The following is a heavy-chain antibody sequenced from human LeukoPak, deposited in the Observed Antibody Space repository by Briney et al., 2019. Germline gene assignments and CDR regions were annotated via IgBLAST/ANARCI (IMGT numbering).Heavy chain of an antibody. CDR3: AKSGARIVATIDGYIDY. CDR2: ISGSGAAT. J-gene: IGHJ4*02. Sequence: GGSLRLSCAASGLTFSSHWMHWVRQAPGKGLEWVSVISGSGAATYYTDSVKGRFTISRDNFKNTLYLQMNSLRAEDTALYYCAKSGARIVATIDGYIDYWGQGTLVTVSS. D-gene: IGHD5-12*01. CDR1: GLTFSSHW. V-gene: IGHV3-23*01.